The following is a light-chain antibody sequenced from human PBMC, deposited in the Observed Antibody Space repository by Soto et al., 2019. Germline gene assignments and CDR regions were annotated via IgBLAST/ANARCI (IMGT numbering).Light chain of an antibody. Sequence: SVLTQPASVSGSPGQSITISCTGTSSDVGGYNYVCWYQQHPGKAPKLVISDVSNRPSGVSDRFSGSKSGDTASLSISGLQAEDEADYYCSSYTSSSSYVFGTGTKVTVL. CDR2: DVS. V-gene: IGLV2-14*01. CDR1: SSDVGGYNY. J-gene: IGLJ1*01. CDR3: SSYTSSSSYV.